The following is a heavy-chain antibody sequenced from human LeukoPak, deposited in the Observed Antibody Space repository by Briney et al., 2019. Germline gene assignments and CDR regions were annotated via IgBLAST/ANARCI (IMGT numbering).Heavy chain of an antibody. Sequence: GESLKISCKGSGYSFTSYWIGWVRQMPGKGLEWMGIIYPGDSDTRYSPSFQGQVTISADKSISTAYLQWSSLKASDTAMYYCATLGYCSGGSCAGVSSAFDIWGQGTMVTVSS. V-gene: IGHV5-51*01. CDR3: ATLGYCSGGSCAGVSSAFDI. D-gene: IGHD2-15*01. CDR2: IYPGDSDT. CDR1: GYSFTSYW. J-gene: IGHJ3*02.